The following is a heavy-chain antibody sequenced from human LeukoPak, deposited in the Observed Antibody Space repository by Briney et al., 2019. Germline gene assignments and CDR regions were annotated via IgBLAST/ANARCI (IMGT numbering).Heavy chain of an antibody. CDR3: ARDTTYYYDGGSSVPHYFDY. D-gene: IGHD3-10*01. CDR2: ISYDGGIT. J-gene: IGHJ4*02. Sequence: PGGSLRLSCAASGFTFSSYAMYWVRQAPGKGPEWLADISYDGGITHYADSVKDRFTISRDNSKNTLFLQLNSLRCDDTAVYYCARDTTYYYDGGSSVPHYFDYWGQGTLVTVSS. V-gene: IGHV3-30*01. CDR1: GFTFSSYA.